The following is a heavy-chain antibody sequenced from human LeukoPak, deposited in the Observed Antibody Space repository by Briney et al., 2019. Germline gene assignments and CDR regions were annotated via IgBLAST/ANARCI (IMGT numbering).Heavy chain of an antibody. J-gene: IGHJ4*02. CDR1: GGSISSHY. CDR3: ARENPTYSGTYYFNY. CDR2: FHASGST. Sequence: KASETLSLTYTVSGGSISSHYWSWIRQPAGKGLEWIGRFHASGSTDYNPSLKSRVTMSVDTSSNQFSLKVSSVTAADTAVYYCARENPTYSGTYYFNYWGQGIPVTVSS. D-gene: IGHD1-26*01. V-gene: IGHV4-4*07.